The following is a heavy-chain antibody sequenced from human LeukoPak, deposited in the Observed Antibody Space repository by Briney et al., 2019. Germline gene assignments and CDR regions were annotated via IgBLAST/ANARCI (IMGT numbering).Heavy chain of an antibody. CDR3: ARDWLAVAGTRGYAFDI. CDR1: GYTFTSYG. V-gene: IGHV1-18*01. J-gene: IGHJ3*02. CDR2: ISAYNGNT. D-gene: IGHD6-19*01. Sequence: ASVKVSCKASGYTFTSYGISWVRQAPGQGLEWMGWISAYNGNTNYAQKLQGRVTMTTDTSTSTAYMELRSLRSDDTAVYYCARDWLAVAGTRGYAFDIWGQGTMVTVSS.